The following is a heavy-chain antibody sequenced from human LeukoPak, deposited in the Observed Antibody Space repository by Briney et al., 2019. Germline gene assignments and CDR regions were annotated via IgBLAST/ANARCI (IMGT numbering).Heavy chain of an antibody. CDR3: ARTGDLSMIVVVMSGPASWFDP. CDR2: INHSGST. D-gene: IGHD3-22*01. J-gene: IGHJ5*02. Sequence: SETLSLTCAVYGGSFSGYYWSWIRQPPGKGLEWIGEINHSGSTNYNPSLKSRVTISVDTSKNQFSLKLSSVTAADTAVYYCARTGDLSMIVVVMSGPASWFDPWGQGTLVTVSS. V-gene: IGHV4-34*01. CDR1: GGSFSGYY.